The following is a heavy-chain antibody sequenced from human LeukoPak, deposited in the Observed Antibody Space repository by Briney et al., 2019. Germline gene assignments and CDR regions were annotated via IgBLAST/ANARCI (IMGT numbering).Heavy chain of an antibody. CDR3: AREQKVITFGGVIGP. Sequence: PGGSLRLSCAASGFTFNSYWMHWVRQAPGKGLVWVSRINSDGSSTSYADSVKGRFTISRDNAKNTLYLQMNSLRAEDTAVYYCAREQKVITFGGVIGPWGQGTLVTVSS. J-gene: IGHJ5*02. CDR2: INSDGSST. D-gene: IGHD3-16*01. CDR1: GFTFNSYW. V-gene: IGHV3-74*01.